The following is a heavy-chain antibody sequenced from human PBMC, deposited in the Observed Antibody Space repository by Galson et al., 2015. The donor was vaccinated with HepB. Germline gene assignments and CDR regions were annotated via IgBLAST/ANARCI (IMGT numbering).Heavy chain of an antibody. CDR1: GYTFTTYY. Sequence: SVKVSCKASGYTFTTYYMHWVRQAPGQGLEWMGIINPSGGSTSYAQKLQGRVTMTRDASTSTVYMEMSSLRSEDTAVYYCARGTHYYDSSGYLTAEYFQHWGQGTLVTVSS. CDR3: ARGTHYYDSSGYLTAEYFQH. D-gene: IGHD3-22*01. V-gene: IGHV1-46*04. J-gene: IGHJ1*01. CDR2: INPSGGST.